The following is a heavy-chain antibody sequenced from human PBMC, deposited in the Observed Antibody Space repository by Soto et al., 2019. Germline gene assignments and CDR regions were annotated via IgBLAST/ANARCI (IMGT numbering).Heavy chain of an antibody. D-gene: IGHD6-19*01. CDR2: IYYSGST. J-gene: IGHJ6*02. Sequence: SISCVVCRDTVNSYYGTWSLQHTGKGLEWIGYIYYSGSTNYNPSLKSRVTISVDRSKNQFSLNLSSVTAADTAIYYCARVSDRSGWGLAMGVWGQGTTVTVSS. CDR3: ARVSDRSGWGLAMGV. V-gene: IGHV4-59*02. CDR1: RDTVNSYY.